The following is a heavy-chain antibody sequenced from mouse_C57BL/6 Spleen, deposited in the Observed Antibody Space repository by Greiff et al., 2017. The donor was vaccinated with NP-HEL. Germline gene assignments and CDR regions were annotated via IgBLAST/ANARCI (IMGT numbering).Heavy chain of an antibody. CDR2: IYPGDGDT. CDR3: ARDFTTVVAKFAY. J-gene: IGHJ3*01. CDR1: GYAFSSYW. D-gene: IGHD1-1*01. V-gene: IGHV1-80*01. Sequence: VKLQQSGAELVKPGASVKISCKASGYAFSSYWMNWVKQRPGKGLEWIGQIYPGDGDTNYNGKFKGKATLTADKSSSTAYMQLSSLTSEDSAVYICARDFTTVVAKFAYWGQGTLVTVSA.